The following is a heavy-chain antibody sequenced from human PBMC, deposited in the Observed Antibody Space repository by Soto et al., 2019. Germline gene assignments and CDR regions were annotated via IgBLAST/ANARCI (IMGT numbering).Heavy chain of an antibody. CDR2: ISYDGSNK. Sequence: GGSLRLSCAASGFTFSSYGMHWVRQAPGKGLEWVAVISYDGSNKYYADSVKGRFTISRDNSKNTLYLQMNSLRAEDTAVYYCAKDGSTVTDHDAFDIWGQGTMVTVSS. D-gene: IGHD4-17*01. CDR3: AKDGSTVTDHDAFDI. V-gene: IGHV3-30*18. J-gene: IGHJ3*02. CDR1: GFTFSSYG.